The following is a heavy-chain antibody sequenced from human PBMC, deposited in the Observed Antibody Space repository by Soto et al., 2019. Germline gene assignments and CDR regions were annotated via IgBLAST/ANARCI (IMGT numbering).Heavy chain of an antibody. V-gene: IGHV3-21*06. CDR1: GVSFSDYS. D-gene: IGHD1-26*01. J-gene: IGHJ4*02. CDR3: ARSGELLQTFDS. Sequence: GGSLRLSCVVSGVSFSDYSMNWVRQAPGKGLEWVSLITGNSEYKYYAGSVKGRFTVSRDNAKNSLYLQMNSLTVEDTAVYYCARSGELLQTFDSWGQGTLGTVSS. CDR2: ITGNSEYK.